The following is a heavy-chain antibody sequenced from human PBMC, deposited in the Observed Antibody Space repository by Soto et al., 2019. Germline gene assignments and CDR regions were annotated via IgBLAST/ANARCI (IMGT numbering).Heavy chain of an antibody. J-gene: IGHJ4*02. CDR3: ARASTVVTGPFDY. V-gene: IGHV3-30-3*01. CDR2: ISYDGSNK. CDR1: GFTFSSYA. Sequence: GSLRLSCAASGFTFSSYAMHWVRQAPGKGLEWVAVISYDGSNKYYADSVKGRFTISRDNSKNTLYLQMNSLRAEDTAVYYCARASTVVTGPFDYWGQGTLVTVSS. D-gene: IGHD4-17*01.